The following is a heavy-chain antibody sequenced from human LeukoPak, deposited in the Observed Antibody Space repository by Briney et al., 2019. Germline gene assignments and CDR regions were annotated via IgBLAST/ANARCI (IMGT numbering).Heavy chain of an antibody. J-gene: IGHJ6*03. Sequence: SETLSLTCTVSGGSISSGGYYWSWIRQHPGKGLEWIGYMYHSGSTYYNPSLKSRVTISGDTSKNQFSLKLSSVTAADTAVYYCARVLTYSSIYYMDVWQKGTTVTVSS. CDR3: ARVLTYSSIYYMDV. CDR2: MYHSGST. D-gene: IGHD6-13*01. V-gene: IGHV4-31*03. CDR1: GGSISSGGYY.